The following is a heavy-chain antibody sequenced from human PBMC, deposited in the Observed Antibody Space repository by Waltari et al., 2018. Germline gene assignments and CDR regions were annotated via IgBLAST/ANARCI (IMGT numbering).Heavy chain of an antibody. D-gene: IGHD2-15*01. Sequence: EVQLVESGGRLVPPGGSLRISCAVSGFTFSNSWMHWVRQAPGKGLVWVSRINKGGSSISYADSVDGRFTISRDNAKKTLYLQMNSLRAEDTGVYYCAREGPQLSDYRDVWGKGTTVNVSS. CDR2: INKGGSSI. V-gene: IGHV3-74*01. CDR3: AREGPQLSDYRDV. CDR1: GFTFSNSW. J-gene: IGHJ6*03.